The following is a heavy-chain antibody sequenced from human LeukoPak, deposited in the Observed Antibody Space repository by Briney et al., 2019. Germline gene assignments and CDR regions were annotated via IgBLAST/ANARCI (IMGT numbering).Heavy chain of an antibody. CDR2: ISSSSSTI. V-gene: IGHV3-48*01. CDR1: GFTFSSYS. CDR3: ARSLVGYSYDPYYFDY. Sequence: GGSLRLSCAASGFTFSSYSMNWVRQAPGKGLEWVSYISSSSSTIYYANSVKGRFTISRDNAKNSLYLQMNSLRAEDTAVYYCARSLVGYSYDPYYFDYWGQGTLVTVSS. J-gene: IGHJ4*02. D-gene: IGHD5-18*01.